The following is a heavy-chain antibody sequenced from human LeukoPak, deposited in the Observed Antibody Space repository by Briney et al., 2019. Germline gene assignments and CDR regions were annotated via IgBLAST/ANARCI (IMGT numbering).Heavy chain of an antibody. CDR3: ARVGLYSSSWYFDY. J-gene: IGHJ4*02. CDR1: GFTFDDYG. D-gene: IGHD6-13*01. Sequence: PGGSLRLSCAASGFTFDDYGMSWVRQAPGKGLEWVSGINWNGGSTGYADSVKGRFTISRDNAKNSLYLQMNSLRAEDTAVYYCARVGLYSSSWYFDYWGQGTLVTVSS. CDR2: INWNGGST. V-gene: IGHV3-20*04.